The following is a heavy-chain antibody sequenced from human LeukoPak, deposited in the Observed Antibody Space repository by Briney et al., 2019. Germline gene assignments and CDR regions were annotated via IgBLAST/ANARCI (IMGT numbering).Heavy chain of an antibody. CDR1: GYTFINYA. J-gene: IGHJ4*02. CDR3: ANAKYYDFWSGYSIDY. V-gene: IGHV1-3*01. CDR2: INAGNGDT. Sequence: GASVKVSCKASGYTFINYALHWVRQAPGQRLEWMGWINAGNGDTKYSQKFQGRVTITRDTSASTAYMDLSSLRSEDTAVYYCANAKYYDFWSGYSIDYWGQGTLVTVSS. D-gene: IGHD3-3*01.